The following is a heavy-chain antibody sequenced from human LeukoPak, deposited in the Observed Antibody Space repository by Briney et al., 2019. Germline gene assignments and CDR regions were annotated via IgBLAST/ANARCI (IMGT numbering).Heavy chain of an antibody. CDR3: ARSQGANALEH. Sequence: KPSQTLSLTCTVSGGSISSGGYYWSWIRQPPGKGLEWIGYIYHSGSTYYNPSLKSRVTISVDRSKNQFSLKLSSVTAADTAVYYCARSQGANALEHWGQGTLVTVSS. J-gene: IGHJ4*02. CDR2: IYHSGST. D-gene: IGHD2-8*01. V-gene: IGHV4-30-2*01. CDR1: GGSISSGGYY.